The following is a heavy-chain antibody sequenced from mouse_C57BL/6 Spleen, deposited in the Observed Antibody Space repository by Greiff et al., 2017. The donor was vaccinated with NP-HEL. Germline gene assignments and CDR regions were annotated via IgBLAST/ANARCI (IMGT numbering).Heavy chain of an antibody. V-gene: IGHV1-15*01. CDR2: IDPETGGT. D-gene: IGHD2-1*01. Sequence: VQLVESGAELVRPGASVTLSCKASGYTFTDYEMHWVKQTPVHGLEWIGAIDPETGGTAYNQKFKGKAILTADKSSSTAYMELRSLTSEDSAVYYCTRSGNYPFYAMDYWGQGTSVTVSS. CDR1: GYTFTDYE. J-gene: IGHJ4*01. CDR3: TRSGNYPFYAMDY.